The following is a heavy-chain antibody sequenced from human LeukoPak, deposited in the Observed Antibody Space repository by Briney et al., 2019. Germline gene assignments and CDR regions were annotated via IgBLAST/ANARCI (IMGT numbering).Heavy chain of an antibody. Sequence: SETLSLTCAVYGGSFSGYYWSWIRQPPGKGLEWIGEINHSGSTKHNPSLKSRVTISVDTSNNQFSLKLNSVTAADTAIYYCARLFGRGYHSSGPQSYWSQGTLVTVSS. D-gene: IGHD3-22*01. CDR1: GGSFSGYY. CDR3: ARLFGRGYHSSGPQSY. V-gene: IGHV4-34*01. CDR2: INHSGST. J-gene: IGHJ4*02.